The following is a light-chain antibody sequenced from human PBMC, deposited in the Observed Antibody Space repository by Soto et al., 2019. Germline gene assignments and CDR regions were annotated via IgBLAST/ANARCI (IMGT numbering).Light chain of an antibody. CDR1: SGHSAYA. V-gene: IGLV4-69*01. Sequence: QPVLTQSPSASASLGASVKLTCTLSSGHSAYAIAWHQQQPEKGPRYLMKINSDGRHSKGDGIPDRFSGSSSGAERYLIISSLQSEDEADYYCQTWGTGIQGVFGGGTKVTVL. CDR2: INSDGRH. J-gene: IGLJ3*02. CDR3: QTWGTGIQGV.